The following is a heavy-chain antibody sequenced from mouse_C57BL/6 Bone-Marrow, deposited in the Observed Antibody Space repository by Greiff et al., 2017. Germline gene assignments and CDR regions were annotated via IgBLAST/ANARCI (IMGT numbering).Heavy chain of an antibody. Sequence: QVQLQQSGAELVKPGASVKLSCKASGYTFTSYWMQWVKQRPGQGLEWIGEIDPSDSYTNYNQKFKGKATLTVDTSSSTAYMQLSSLTSEDSAVYYCATGLRDALYAMDYWGQGTSVTVSS. D-gene: IGHD2-4*01. CDR2: IDPSDSYT. V-gene: IGHV1-50*01. CDR3: ATGLRDALYAMDY. J-gene: IGHJ4*01. CDR1: GYTFTSYW.